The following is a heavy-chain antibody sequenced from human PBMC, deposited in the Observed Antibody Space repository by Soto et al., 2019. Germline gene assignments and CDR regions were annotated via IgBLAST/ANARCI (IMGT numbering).Heavy chain of an antibody. CDR1: GFTFSVYA. CDR2: VTANGGST. V-gene: IGHV3-23*01. CDR3: ARPGGPYCSSTSCYTTGNWFDP. J-gene: IGHJ5*02. D-gene: IGHD2-2*02. Sequence: GGSLRLSCAATGFTFSVYAMTWVRQAPGKGLEWVSAVTANGGSTYSADSVKGRFTISRDNSKNTLFLQMNSLRAEDTAVYYCARPGGPYCSSTSCYTTGNWFDPWGQGTLVTVSS.